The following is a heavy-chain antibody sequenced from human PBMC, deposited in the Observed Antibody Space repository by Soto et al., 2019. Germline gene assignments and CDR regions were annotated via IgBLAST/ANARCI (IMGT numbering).Heavy chain of an antibody. J-gene: IGHJ5*02. CDR1: GGSISSYY. CDR3: ARADAAAGPGTSNLFDP. V-gene: IGHV4-59*01. CDR2: IYYSGST. Sequence: QVQLQESGPGLVKPSETLSLTCTVSGGSISSYYWSWIRQPPGKGLEWIVYIYYSGSTNYNPSLQSRVTMSVDTSKNQVSLKLSSVTAADTAVYYCARADAAAGPGTSNLFDPWGQGTLVTVSS. D-gene: IGHD6-13*01.